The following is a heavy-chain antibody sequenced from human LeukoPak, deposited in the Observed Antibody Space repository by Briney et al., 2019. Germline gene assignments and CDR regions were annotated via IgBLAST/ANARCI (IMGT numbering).Heavy chain of an antibody. V-gene: IGHV1-69*04. CDR3: ARDGRDGDYGTDY. CDR1: GGTFSSYA. J-gene: IGHJ4*02. CDR2: IIPILGIA. D-gene: IGHD4-17*01. Sequence: ASVKVSCKASGGTFSSYAISWVRQAPGQGLEWMGRIIPILGIANYAQKFQGRVTITADKSTSTAYMELSSLRSEDTAVYYCARDGRDGDYGTDYWGQGTLVTVSS.